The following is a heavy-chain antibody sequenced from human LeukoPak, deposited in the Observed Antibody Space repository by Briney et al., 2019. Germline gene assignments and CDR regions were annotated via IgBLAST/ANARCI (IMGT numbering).Heavy chain of an antibody. Sequence: GGSLRLSCAASGFTFSSYWMSWVRQAPGKGLEWVANIKQDGSEKYYVDSVKGRFTISRDNAKNSLYLQMNSLRAEDTALYYCARVNKCDFWSGSPGHYYYYYMDVWGKGTTVTVSS. J-gene: IGHJ6*03. CDR3: ARVNKCDFWSGSPGHYYYYYMDV. D-gene: IGHD3-3*01. CDR1: GFTFSSYW. V-gene: IGHV3-7*03. CDR2: IKQDGSEK.